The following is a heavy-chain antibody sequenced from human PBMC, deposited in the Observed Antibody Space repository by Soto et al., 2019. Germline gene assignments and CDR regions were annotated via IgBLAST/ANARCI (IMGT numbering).Heavy chain of an antibody. CDR1: GFTFSSYG. Sequence: TGGSLRLSCAASGFTFSSYGMHWVRQAPGKGLEWVAVIWYDGSNKYYADSVKGRFTISRDNSKNTLNLQMNSLRVEDTVVYYCARGCSGGSWTTCAFDIWGQGTMVTVSS. CDR3: ARGCSGGSWTTCAFDI. CDR2: IWYDGSNK. D-gene: IGHD2-15*01. V-gene: IGHV3-33*01. J-gene: IGHJ3*02.